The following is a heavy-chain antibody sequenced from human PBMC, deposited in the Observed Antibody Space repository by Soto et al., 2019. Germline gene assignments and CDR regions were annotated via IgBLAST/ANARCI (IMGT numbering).Heavy chain of an antibody. CDR3: AKDILGGDWSGYFDY. V-gene: IGHV3-23*01. CDR1: GFTFSSYA. CDR2: ISGSGGST. J-gene: IGHJ4*02. D-gene: IGHD3-3*01. Sequence: GGSLRLSCAASGFTFSSYAMSWVRQAPGKGLEWVSAISGSGGSTYYADSVKGRFTISRDNSKNTLYLQMNSLRAEDTAVYYCAKDILGGDWSGYFDYWGQGTLVTVSS.